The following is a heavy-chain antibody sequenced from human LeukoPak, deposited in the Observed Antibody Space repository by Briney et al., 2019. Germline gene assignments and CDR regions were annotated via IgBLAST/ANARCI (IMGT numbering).Heavy chain of an antibody. J-gene: IGHJ4*02. D-gene: IGHD6-19*01. CDR1: GFSFSSFA. CDR3: AKRAAVSGIVGPFDY. V-gene: IGHV3-23*01. Sequence: GGSLRLSCAVSGFSFSSFALSWVRQAPGKGLEWVSSISRSTETTLYADSVKGRFTISRDNSKNTGFLRMNNLRAEDTAVYYCAKRAAVSGIVGPFDYWGQGTLVTVSS. CDR2: ISRSTETT.